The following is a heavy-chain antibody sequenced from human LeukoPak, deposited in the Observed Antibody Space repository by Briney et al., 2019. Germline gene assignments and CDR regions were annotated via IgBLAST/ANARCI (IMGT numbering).Heavy chain of an antibody. D-gene: IGHD2-2*01. V-gene: IGHV4-61*08. CDR3: ARVPPQLYCSSTSCYSFAAFDI. J-gene: IGHJ3*02. CDR2: IYYSGST. CDR1: GGSISSGDYY. Sequence: SETLSLTCTVSGGSISSGDYYWSWVRQPPGKGLEWIGYIYYSGSTNYNPSLKSRVTISVDTSKNQFSLKLSSVTAADTAVYYCARVPPQLYCSSTSCYSFAAFDIWGQGTMVTVSS.